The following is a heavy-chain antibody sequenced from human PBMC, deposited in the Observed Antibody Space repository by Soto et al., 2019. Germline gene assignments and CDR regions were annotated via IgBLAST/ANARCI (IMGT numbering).Heavy chain of an antibody. Sequence: EVQLLESGGGLVQPGGSLRLSCAASGFTFSSYAMSWVRQAPGKGLEWVSAISGSGGSTYYADSVKGRFTISRDNSKNKLYLQMNSLRAEDTAVYYCAKIISLTEYFQHWGQGTLVTVSS. CDR3: AKIISLTEYFQH. J-gene: IGHJ1*01. CDR1: GFTFSSYA. V-gene: IGHV3-23*01. D-gene: IGHD3-10*01. CDR2: ISGSGGST.